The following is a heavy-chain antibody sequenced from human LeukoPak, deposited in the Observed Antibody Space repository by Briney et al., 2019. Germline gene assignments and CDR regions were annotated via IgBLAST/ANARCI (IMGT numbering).Heavy chain of an antibody. V-gene: IGHV4-34*01. CDR1: GGPFSGYH. Sequence: SETLSLTCAVYGGPFSGYHWSWIRQPPGRGLEWIGEINHSGSTNYNPSLKSRVTISVDTSKNQFSLKLSSVTAADTAVYFCARGNYDYFDSWGQGTLVTVSS. CDR2: INHSGST. J-gene: IGHJ4*02. D-gene: IGHD1-7*01. CDR3: ARGNYDYFDS.